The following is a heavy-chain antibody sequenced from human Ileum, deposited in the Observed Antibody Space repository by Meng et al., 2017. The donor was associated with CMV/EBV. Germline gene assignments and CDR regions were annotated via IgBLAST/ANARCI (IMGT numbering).Heavy chain of an antibody. D-gene: IGHD3-10*01. V-gene: IGHV3-23*01. CDR2: ISGIAIST. Sequence: SGCSFGWNAMSWGGQCTGKGLGWVFAISGIAISTYYADSVKGRFTISRDGSKKFIYLQMNSLRAEDTAVYYCAKEVLFQYGSGSYFDNWGQGTLVTVSS. CDR3: AKEVLFQYGSGSYFDN. CDR1: GCSFGWNA. J-gene: IGHJ4*02.